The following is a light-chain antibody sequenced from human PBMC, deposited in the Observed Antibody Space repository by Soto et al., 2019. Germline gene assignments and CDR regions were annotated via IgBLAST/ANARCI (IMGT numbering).Light chain of an antibody. V-gene: IGKV3-11*01. CDR1: QTVSSY. J-gene: IGKJ5*01. CDR3: QQRVTSIT. CDR2: DAS. Sequence: IVLTQSPATLSLWPGETAVLSCRASQTVSSYLSWYQHKPGQAPRLLIYDASKRAPGIPARFSGSGSGTDFTLIISSLEPEDFAVYYCQQRVTSITFGQGTRLEIE.